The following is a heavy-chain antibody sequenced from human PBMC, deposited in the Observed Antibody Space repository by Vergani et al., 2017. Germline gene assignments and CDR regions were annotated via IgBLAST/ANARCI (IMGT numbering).Heavy chain of an antibody. CDR3: ARDLAYCHEGSCAL. D-gene: IGHD2-15*01. J-gene: IGHJ4*02. CDR1: GFTFNRYG. V-gene: IGHV3-30*02. CDR2: VLFGGSNE. Sequence: QVQLVQSGGGVVQPGGSLRLFCVAAGFTFNRYGMQWFRQAPGKGLEWVAYVLFGGSNEYYADSVKGRFIVSRDNSNDALYLQKNSLRTDDTAVYYCARDLAYCHEGSCALWGQGSVVTVSS.